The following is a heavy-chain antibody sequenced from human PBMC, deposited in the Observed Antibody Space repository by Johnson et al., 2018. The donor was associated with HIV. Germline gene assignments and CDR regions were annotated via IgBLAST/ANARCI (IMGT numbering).Heavy chain of an antibody. CDR1: GFTFSDYY. J-gene: IGHJ3*02. CDR3: AKDRRCSSTGCYDAFDI. Sequence: VQLVESGGGLVKPGGSLRLSCAVSGFTFSDYYMSCIRQAPGKGLECVSYISSGGSTIYYADSVKGRFTISRDNSKSTLYLQMNSLRAEDTAVYYCAKDRRCSSTGCYDAFDIWGQGTMVTVSS. D-gene: IGHD2-2*01. V-gene: IGHV3-11*01. CDR2: ISSGGSTI.